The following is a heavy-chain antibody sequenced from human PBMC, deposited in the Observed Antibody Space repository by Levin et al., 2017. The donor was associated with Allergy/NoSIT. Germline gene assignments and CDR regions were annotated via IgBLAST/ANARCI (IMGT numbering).Heavy chain of an antibody. V-gene: IGHV4-61*01. CDR1: GDSVNSDTYY. D-gene: IGHD1-26*01. J-gene: IGHJ3*02. CDR2: IYYTGAT. CDR3: ARYSNWEDFDS. Sequence: SETLSLTCTVSGDSVNSDTYYWSWIWQPPGKGLEWIGYIYYTGATNYNPSLESRVTISLDTSKNQFSLKLTSVTAADTAMYYCARYSNWEDFDSWGQGILVTVSS.